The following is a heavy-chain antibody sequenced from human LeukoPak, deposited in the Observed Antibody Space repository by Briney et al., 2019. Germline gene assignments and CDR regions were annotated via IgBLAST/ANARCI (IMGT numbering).Heavy chain of an antibody. CDR3: AELGVTMIGGV. V-gene: IGHV3-48*03. Sequence: GGSLRLSCAASGFTFSSYEMNWVRQAPGKGLEWVSYISSSGSTIYYADFVKGRFTISRDNAKNSLYLQMNSLRAEDTAVYYCAELGVTMIGGVWGKGTTVTISS. CDR2: ISSSGSTI. D-gene: IGHD3-10*02. CDR1: GFTFSSYE. J-gene: IGHJ6*04.